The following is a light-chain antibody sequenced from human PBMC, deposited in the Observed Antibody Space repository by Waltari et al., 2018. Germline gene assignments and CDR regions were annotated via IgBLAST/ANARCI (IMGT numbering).Light chain of an antibody. CDR3: SVWDASVNGVI. CDR2: FDD. J-gene: IGLJ2*01. Sequence: QSVLTQPPSVSEAPRPRVTISCSEISSTIGRNGLNFYQQVPGKAPKLLIYFDDLLPSGVSDRFSASKSGTSASLAISGLQSDDEADYYCSVWDASVNGVIFGGGTRLTVL. V-gene: IGLV1-36*01. CDR1: SSTIGRNG.